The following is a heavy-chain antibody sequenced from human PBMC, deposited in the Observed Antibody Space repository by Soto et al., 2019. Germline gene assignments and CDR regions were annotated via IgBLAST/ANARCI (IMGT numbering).Heavy chain of an antibody. CDR1: GFTFSSYG. CDR2: ISYDGNHK. D-gene: IGHD3-22*01. Sequence: VGSLRLSCAASGFTFSSYGMHWVRLAPGKGLEWVAVISYDGNHKYYADSVKGRFTISRDNSKNTLYLQMDSLRAEDTAVYYCAKDLTMIVVVPDAFDIWGQGTMVTVSS. CDR3: AKDLTMIVVVPDAFDI. V-gene: IGHV3-30*18. J-gene: IGHJ3*02.